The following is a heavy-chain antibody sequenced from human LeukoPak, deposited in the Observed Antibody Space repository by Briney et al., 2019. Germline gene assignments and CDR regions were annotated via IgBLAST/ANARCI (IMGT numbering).Heavy chain of an antibody. CDR2: ISGSGGST. V-gene: IGHV3-23*01. Sequence: PGGSLRLSCAASGFTFSSYAMSWVRQAPGKGLEWVSAISGSGGSTYYADSVKGRFTMSRDDSKNTTSLQLSSLKTDDTAVYYCTSYPTTTAPYWGQGVLVTVSS. J-gene: IGHJ4*02. CDR1: GFTFSSYA. CDR3: TSYPTTTAPY. D-gene: IGHD4-11*01.